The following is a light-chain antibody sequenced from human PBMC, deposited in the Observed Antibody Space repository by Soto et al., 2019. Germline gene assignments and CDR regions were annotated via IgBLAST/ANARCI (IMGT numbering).Light chain of an antibody. Sequence: IQMTQSPSTLSASVGDRVTFTCRASQSISTWLAWYQQKPGKAPKLLIYKASTLEVGVPSRFSGSGSGTEFTLTISTLQPADFATYYCQQYNNWPPLTFGGGTKVEIK. CDR2: KAS. CDR3: QQYNNWPPLT. J-gene: IGKJ4*01. V-gene: IGKV1-5*03. CDR1: QSISTW.